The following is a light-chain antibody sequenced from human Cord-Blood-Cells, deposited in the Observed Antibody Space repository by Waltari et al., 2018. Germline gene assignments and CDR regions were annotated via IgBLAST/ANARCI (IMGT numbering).Light chain of an antibody. J-gene: IGKJ2*01. CDR3: MQALQTPYT. CDR1: QSLLHSNGYNY. Sequence: DIVMTQSPLSLPVTPGVPAALSCPCSQSLLHSNGYNYVDCDLQKPGQSPQLLIYLGSNRASGVPDRFSGSGSGTDFTLKISRVEAEDVGVYYCMQALQTPYTFGQGTKLEIK. V-gene: IGKV2-28*01. CDR2: LGS.